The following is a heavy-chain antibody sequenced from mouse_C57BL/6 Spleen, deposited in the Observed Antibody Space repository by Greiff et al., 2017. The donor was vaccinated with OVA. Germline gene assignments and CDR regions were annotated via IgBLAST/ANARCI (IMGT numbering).Heavy chain of an antibody. CDR1: GYTFTDYY. Sequence: VQLQQSGPELVKPGASVKISCKASGYTFTDYYMNWVKQSHGKSLEWIGDINPNNGGTSYNQKFKGKATLTVDKSSSTAYMELRSLTSEDSAVYYCAKQLRLGGAMDYWGQGTSVTVSS. CDR2: INPNNGGT. V-gene: IGHV1-26*01. J-gene: IGHJ4*01. D-gene: IGHD3-2*02. CDR3: AKQLRLGGAMDY.